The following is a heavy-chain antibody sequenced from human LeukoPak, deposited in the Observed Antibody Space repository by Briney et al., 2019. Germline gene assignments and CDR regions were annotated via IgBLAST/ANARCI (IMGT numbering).Heavy chain of an antibody. V-gene: IGHV4-59*08. Sequence: SETLSLTCTVSAGSMSGHYWSWIRQPPGKGLEWVGYIYYSGSTIYNPSLKSRVTISVDTSKKQFSLKLSSVTAADTAVYYCARHSFSSSWYGTFDTWGQGSLVTVS. D-gene: IGHD6-13*01. CDR3: ARHSFSSSWYGTFDT. CDR1: AGSMSGHY. J-gene: IGHJ5*02. CDR2: IYYSGST.